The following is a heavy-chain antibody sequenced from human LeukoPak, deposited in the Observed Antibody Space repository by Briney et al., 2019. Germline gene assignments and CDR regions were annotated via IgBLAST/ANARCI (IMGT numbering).Heavy chain of an antibody. V-gene: IGHV3-21*01. CDR1: GFTFSSYS. CDR2: ISSSSSYI. J-gene: IGHJ4*02. CDR3: ARAYYDSSGYYIDYFDY. Sequence: GGSLRLSCAASGFTFSSYSMNWVRQAPGKGLEWVSSISSSSSYIHYADSVKGRFTISRDNAKNSLYLQMNSLRAEDTAVYYCARAYYDSSGYYIDYFDYWGQGTLVTVSS. D-gene: IGHD3-22*01.